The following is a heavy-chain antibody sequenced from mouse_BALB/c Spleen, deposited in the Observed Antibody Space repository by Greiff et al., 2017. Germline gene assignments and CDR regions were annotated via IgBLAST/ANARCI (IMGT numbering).Heavy chain of an antibody. CDR3: ARIYYRYDGFAY. CDR1: GYTFTDYN. D-gene: IGHD2-14*01. CDR2: INPNNGGT. Sequence: EVQLQQSGPELVKPGASVKIPCKASGYTFTDYNMDWVKQSHGKSLEWIGDINPNNGGTIYNQKFKGKATLTVDKSSSTAYMELRSLTSEDTAVYYCARIYYRYDGFAYWGQGTLVTVSA. V-gene: IGHV1-18*01. J-gene: IGHJ3*01.